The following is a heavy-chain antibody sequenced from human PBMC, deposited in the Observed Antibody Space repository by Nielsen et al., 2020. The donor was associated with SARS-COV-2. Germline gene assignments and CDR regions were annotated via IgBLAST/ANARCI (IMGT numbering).Heavy chain of an antibody. V-gene: IGHV1-18*01. J-gene: IGHJ6*02. Sequence: WVRQAPGQGLEWMGWISAYNGNTNYAQKLQGRVTMTTDTSTSTAYMELSSLRSEDTAVYYCARGRIAARRRDYYYYYGMDVWGQGTTVTVSS. CDR2: ISAYNGNT. D-gene: IGHD6-6*01. CDR3: ARGRIAARRRDYYYYYGMDV.